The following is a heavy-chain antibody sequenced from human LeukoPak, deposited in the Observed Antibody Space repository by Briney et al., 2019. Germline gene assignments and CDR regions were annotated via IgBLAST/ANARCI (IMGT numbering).Heavy chain of an antibody. J-gene: IGHJ6*04. CDR3: ARDTRRVRGIAGYYYGMDV. Sequence: SETLSLTCTVSGGSISSGDYYWSWIRQPPGKGLEWIGYIYYSGSTYYNQSLKSRVTISVDTSKNQFSLKLSSVTAADTAVYYCARDTRRVRGIAGYYYGMDVWGKGTTVTVSS. CDR1: GGSISSGDYY. V-gene: IGHV4-30-4*01. D-gene: IGHD3-10*01. CDR2: IYYSGST.